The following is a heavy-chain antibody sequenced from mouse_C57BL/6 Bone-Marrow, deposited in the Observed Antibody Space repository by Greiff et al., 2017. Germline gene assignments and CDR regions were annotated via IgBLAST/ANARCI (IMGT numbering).Heavy chain of an antibody. CDR1: GFTFSDYG. V-gene: IGHV5-17*01. Sequence: DVMLVESGGGLVKPGGSLKLSCAASGFTFSDYGMHWVRQAPEKGLEWVAYISSGSSTIYYADTVKGRFTISRDHAKNTLFLQMTSLRSEDTAMYYCARRNDYGFAYWGQGTLVTVSA. J-gene: IGHJ3*01. D-gene: IGHD2-4*01. CDR3: ARRNDYGFAY. CDR2: ISSGSSTI.